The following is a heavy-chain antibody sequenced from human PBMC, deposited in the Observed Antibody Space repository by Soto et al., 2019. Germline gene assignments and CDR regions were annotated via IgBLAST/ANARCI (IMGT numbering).Heavy chain of an antibody. J-gene: IGHJ2*01. Sequence: QVQLVESGGGVVQPGRSLRLSCAASGFTFSNYGMHWVRQAPGKGLEWVAVISYDGTNKYYADSVKGRFTMSRDNSKNTLYVQMNSLRAEDTAVYYCAKKADVHYWYFDLWGRGTLVTVSS. CDR2: ISYDGTNK. D-gene: IGHD3-10*02. CDR1: GFTFSNYG. CDR3: AKKADVHYWYFDL. V-gene: IGHV3-30*18.